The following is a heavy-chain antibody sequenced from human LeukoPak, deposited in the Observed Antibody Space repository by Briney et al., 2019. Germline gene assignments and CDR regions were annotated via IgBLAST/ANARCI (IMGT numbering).Heavy chain of an antibody. D-gene: IGHD3-22*01. J-gene: IGHJ5*02. Sequence: SEPLSLTCAVSGGSISRSGYSWSWIRQPPGKGLDWIAYIYYTGSTYYNPSLKSRVTISLDTSKNQFSLKLTSVTAADTAVYYCARGGDSSGYEGRFDPWGQGTLVTVSS. V-gene: IGHV4-30-4*07. CDR1: GGSISRSGYS. CDR2: IYYTGST. CDR3: ARGGDSSGYEGRFDP.